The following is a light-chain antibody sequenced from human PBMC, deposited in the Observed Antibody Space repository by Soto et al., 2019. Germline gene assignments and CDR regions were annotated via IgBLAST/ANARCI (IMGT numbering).Light chain of an antibody. V-gene: IGLV2-23*01. J-gene: IGLJ1*01. Sequence: QSALTQPASVSGSPGQSITISCTGTSSDVGSRNLVSWYQQYPGKAPKLIIFEASKRPSGVSNRFSGSKSGSTASLTISGLQAEDEADYYCCSHAGSSNYVFGTGTKGTVL. CDR3: CSHAGSSNYV. CDR2: EAS. CDR1: SSDVGSRNL.